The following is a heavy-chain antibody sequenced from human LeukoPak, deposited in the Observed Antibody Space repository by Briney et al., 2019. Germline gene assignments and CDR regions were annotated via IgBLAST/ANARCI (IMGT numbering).Heavy chain of an antibody. Sequence: GGSLRLSCAGSGFTITPYWMHWVRQAPGKGLVWVSRINSDGSSTSYVDSVKGRFTISRDNAKNTLNLQMNSLRAEDTAVYYCARAKYSGSHFDYWGQGTLVTVSS. D-gene: IGHD6-13*01. CDR2: INSDGSST. CDR3: ARAKYSGSHFDY. CDR1: GFTITPYW. V-gene: IGHV3-74*01. J-gene: IGHJ4*02.